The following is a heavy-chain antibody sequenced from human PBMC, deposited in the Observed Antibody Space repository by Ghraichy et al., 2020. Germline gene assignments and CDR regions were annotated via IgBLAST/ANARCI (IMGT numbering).Heavy chain of an antibody. V-gene: IGHV4-30-4*01. J-gene: IGHJ5*02. D-gene: IGHD4-17*01. Sequence: TLSLTCSVSGGSISNGDYYWSWIRQPPGKVLEWIGYIHYRGSTYYNPSLKSRVSLSVDTSKNRLSLKLTSVTAADTAVYYCARVTVTTARFDPWGQGTLVTVSS. CDR2: IHYRGST. CDR1: GGSISNGDYY. CDR3: ARVTVTTARFDP.